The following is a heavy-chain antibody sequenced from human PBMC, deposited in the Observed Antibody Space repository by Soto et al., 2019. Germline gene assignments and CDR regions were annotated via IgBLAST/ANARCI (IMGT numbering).Heavy chain of an antibody. Sequence: EVQLLDSGGGLVQPGGSLRLSCAASGFTFSNYAMSWVRQAPGKGLEWVSTISGNGGSTYHADSVKGRFTISRDNSKNMLFLQINSLRDDDSAVYYCAKRPASIITFDYWGQGTPVTVSS. J-gene: IGHJ4*02. V-gene: IGHV3-23*01. CDR3: AKRPASIITFDY. D-gene: IGHD2-2*01. CDR1: GFTFSNYA. CDR2: ISGNGGST.